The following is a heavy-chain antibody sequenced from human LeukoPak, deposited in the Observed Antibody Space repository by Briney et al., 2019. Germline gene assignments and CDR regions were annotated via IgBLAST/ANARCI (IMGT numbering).Heavy chain of an antibody. CDR3: ARVLGDGDYVLDY. V-gene: IGHV1-69*05. D-gene: IGHD4-17*01. CDR1: GGTFSSYA. J-gene: IGHJ4*02. Sequence: SVKVSCKASGGTFSSYAISWVRQAPGQGLEWMGGIIPIFGTANYARKFQGRVTITTDGSTSTAYMELSSLRSEDTAVYYCARVLGDGDYVLDYWGQGTLVTVSS. CDR2: IIPIFGTA.